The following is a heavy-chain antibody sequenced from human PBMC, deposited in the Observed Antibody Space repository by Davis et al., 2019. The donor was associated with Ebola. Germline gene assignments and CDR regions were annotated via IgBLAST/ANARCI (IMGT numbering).Heavy chain of an antibody. D-gene: IGHD3-16*01. Sequence: GGSLRLSCAATGFTVRTYFMNWVRQAPGKGLEWVSVIQSCGGTYYADSVKGRFTISRDNSKNTLYLQMNSLRVEDTAVYYCARDLSWAGYFDDWGQGTLVTVSS. J-gene: IGHJ4*02. V-gene: IGHV3-66*03. CDR2: IQSCGGT. CDR1: GFTVRTYF. CDR3: ARDLSWAGYFDD.